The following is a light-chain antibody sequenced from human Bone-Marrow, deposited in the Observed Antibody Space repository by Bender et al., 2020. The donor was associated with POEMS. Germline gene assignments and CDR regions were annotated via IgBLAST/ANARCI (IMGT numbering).Light chain of an antibody. CDR3: QGWESNSDHLYV. J-gene: IGLJ1*01. Sequence: SYELTQPPSVSVSPGQTARITCSGDALPTKYAFWYQQKSGQAPLLVIYDDSKRPAGIPERFSGSSSGTMVTLTISGVENGGEADYYCQGWESNSDHLYVFGPGTKVTVL. CDR1: ALPTKY. V-gene: IGLV3-10*01. CDR2: DDS.